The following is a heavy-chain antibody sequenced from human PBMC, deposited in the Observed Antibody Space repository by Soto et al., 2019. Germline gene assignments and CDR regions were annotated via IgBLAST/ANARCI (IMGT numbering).Heavy chain of an antibody. CDR3: GKYPSVRQLVARFDY. J-gene: IGHJ4*02. CDR2: ISGSGGST. D-gene: IGHD6-6*01. V-gene: IGHV3-23*01. CDR1: GFTFSSYA. Sequence: EVQLLESGGGLVQPGGSLRLSCAASGFTFSSYAMSWVRQAPGKGLEWVSAISGSGGSTYYADSVKGRFTISRDNSKNALYLQMNSLRAEDTAVYYCGKYPSVRQLVARFDYWGQGTLVTVSS.